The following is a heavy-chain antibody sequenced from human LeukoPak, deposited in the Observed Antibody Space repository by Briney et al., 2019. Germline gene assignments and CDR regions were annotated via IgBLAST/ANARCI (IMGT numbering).Heavy chain of an antibody. V-gene: IGHV3-23*01. CDR3: ANSRGYGSGNL. J-gene: IGHJ4*02. CDR1: GFTFSSYA. Sequence: GGSLRLSCAASGFTFSSYAMSWVRQAPGKGLEWVSAISGSGVTTHYAGSVKGRFTISRDNSKNIVYLRMNSLRAEDTAVYFCANSRGYGSGNLWGQGTLVTVSS. D-gene: IGHD3-10*01. CDR2: ISGSGVTT.